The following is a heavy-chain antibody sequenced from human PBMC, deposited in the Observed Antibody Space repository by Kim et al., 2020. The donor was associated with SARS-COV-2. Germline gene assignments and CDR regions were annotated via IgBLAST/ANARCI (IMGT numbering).Heavy chain of an antibody. Sequence: ASVKVSCKASGYTFTGYYMHWVRQAPGQGLEWMGWINPNSGGTNYAQKFQGRVTMTRDTSISTAYMELNSLTSDDTAVYYCARSVPRGYCSGSSCPLFDSWGRGTLVTVSS. V-gene: IGHV1-2*02. CDR2: INPNSGGT. J-gene: IGHJ4*02. CDR3: ARSVPRGYCSGSSCPLFDS. D-gene: IGHD2-15*01. CDR1: GYTFTGYY.